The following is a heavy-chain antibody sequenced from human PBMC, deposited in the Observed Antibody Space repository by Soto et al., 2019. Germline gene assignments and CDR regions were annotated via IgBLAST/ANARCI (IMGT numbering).Heavy chain of an antibody. Sequence: PWGSLRLSCAASGFTVSSNYMSWVRQAPGKGLEWVSVIYSGGSTYYADSVKGRFTISRDNSKNTLYLQMNSLRAEDTAVYYCAKNPGYYYDSTGYHFDYWGQGTLVTVSS. D-gene: IGHD3-22*01. V-gene: IGHV3-53*01. CDR3: AKNPGYYYDSTGYHFDY. CDR1: GFTVSSNY. J-gene: IGHJ4*02. CDR2: IYSGGST.